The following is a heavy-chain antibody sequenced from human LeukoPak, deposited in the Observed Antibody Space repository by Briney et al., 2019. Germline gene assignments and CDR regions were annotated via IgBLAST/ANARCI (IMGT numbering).Heavy chain of an antibody. D-gene: IGHD6-19*01. CDR1: GYTFTDYY. CDR2: INSNSGST. CDR3: ARVRVYSSGWNFDY. J-gene: IGHJ4*02. Sequence: GALVKVSCKASGYTFTDYYVHRVRQAPGQGLEWMGWINSNSGSTSYAQNFQGRVTMTRDTSISTLYVELSSLRSDDTAVYYCARVRVYSSGWNFDYWGQGTLVTVSS. V-gene: IGHV1-2*02.